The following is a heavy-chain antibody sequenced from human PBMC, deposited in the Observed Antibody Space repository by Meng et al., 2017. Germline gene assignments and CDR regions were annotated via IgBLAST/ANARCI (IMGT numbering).Heavy chain of an antibody. V-gene: IGHV4-34*02. J-gene: IGHJ4*02. CDR1: GGSFSGYY. CDR3: ARVVNKGGYLRVGYFDY. D-gene: IGHD3-10*01. CDR2: INHSGST. Sequence: QVQLQQWGAGLLKPSETLSLTCAVYGGSFSGYYWSWIRQPPGKGLEWIGEINHSGSTNYNPSLKSRVTISVDTSKNQFSLKLSSVTAADTAVYYCARVVNKGGYLRVGYFDYWGQGTLVTVSP.